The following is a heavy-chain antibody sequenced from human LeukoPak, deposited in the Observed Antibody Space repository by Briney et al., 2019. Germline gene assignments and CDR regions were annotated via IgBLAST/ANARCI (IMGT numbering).Heavy chain of an antibody. V-gene: IGHV3-30*14. CDR1: GFTFSSYA. CDR2: ISYDGSNK. D-gene: IGHD3-22*01. CDR3: ARETYYYDSSGYTGFDY. Sequence: PGGSLRLSCAASGFTFSSYAMHWVRQAPGKGLEWVAVISYDGSNKYYADSVKGRFTISRDNSKNTLYLQMNSLRAEDTAVYYCARETYYYDSSGYTGFDYWGQGTLVTVSS. J-gene: IGHJ4*02.